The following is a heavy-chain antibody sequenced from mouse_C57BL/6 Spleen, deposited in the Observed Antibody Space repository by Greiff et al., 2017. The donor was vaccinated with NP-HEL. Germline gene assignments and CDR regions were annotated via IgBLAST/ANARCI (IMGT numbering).Heavy chain of an antibody. Sequence: EVQLQQSGPELVKPGASVKISCKASGYTFTDYYMNWVKQSHGKSLEWIGDINPNNGGTSYNQKFKGKATLTVDKSSSTAYMELRSLTSEDSAVYYCARPPAADYWGQGTSVTVSS. J-gene: IGHJ4*01. CDR2: INPNNGGT. V-gene: IGHV1-26*01. CDR1: GYTFTDYY. CDR3: ARPPAADY.